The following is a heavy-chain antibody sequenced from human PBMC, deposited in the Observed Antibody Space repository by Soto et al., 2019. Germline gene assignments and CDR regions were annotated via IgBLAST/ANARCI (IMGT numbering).Heavy chain of an antibody. CDR3: TRHQCTTGVCFDF. D-gene: IGHD2-8*01. CDR1: GFTFSNYW. V-gene: IGHV3-7*01. Sequence: EVQLVASGGGLVQPGGSLRLSCAVSGFTFSNYWMTWVRQAPGKGLVWVANIQHDGSVKTYVDSVKGRFTISSDNAKNSLYLPMNNLRAEDTAVYYWTRHQCTTGVCFDFWGQGTLVTVSS. CDR2: IQHDGSVK. J-gene: IGHJ4*02.